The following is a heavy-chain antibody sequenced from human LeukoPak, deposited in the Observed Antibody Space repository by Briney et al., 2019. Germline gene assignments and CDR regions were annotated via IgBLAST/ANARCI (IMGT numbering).Heavy chain of an antibody. CDR2: IYSGGST. J-gene: IGHJ4*02. CDR3: ASRSNGDSSFDY. V-gene: IGHV3-53*01. Sequence: GGSLRLSCAASGFTVSSNYMSWVRQAPGKGLEWVSVIYSGGSTYYADSVKGRFTISRDNSKNTLYLQMNSLRAEDTAVYYCASRSNGDSSFDYWGQGTLVTVSS. CDR1: GFTVSSNY. D-gene: IGHD2-21*02.